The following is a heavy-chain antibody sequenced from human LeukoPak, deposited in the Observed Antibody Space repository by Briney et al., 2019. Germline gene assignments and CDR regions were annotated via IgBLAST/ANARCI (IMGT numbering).Heavy chain of an antibody. CDR3: AKDRLTSSWYFGFDY. V-gene: IGHV3-23*01. CDR1: GFTFSSYA. D-gene: IGHD6-13*01. Sequence: GGSLRLSCAASGFTFSSYAMSWVRQAPGKGLEWVASIDGSGISTYDAVSVKGRFTVSGDNSENRLYLQMNSLTDADTAVYYCAKDRLTSSWYFGFDYWGQGTQVTVSS. CDR2: IDGSGIST. J-gene: IGHJ4*02.